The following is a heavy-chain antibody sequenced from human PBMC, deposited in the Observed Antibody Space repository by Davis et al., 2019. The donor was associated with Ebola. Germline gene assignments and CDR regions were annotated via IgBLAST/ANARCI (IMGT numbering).Heavy chain of an antibody. Sequence: SETLSLTCAVSGGSISSGGYSWSWIRQPPGKGLEWLGYIYHSGSTYYNPSLQSPVTISVDRSKNQFSLKPSSVTAADTAVYYCASAGYSYGFDYWGQGTLVTVSS. D-gene: IGHD5-18*01. CDR3: ASAGYSYGFDY. J-gene: IGHJ4*02. V-gene: IGHV4-30-2*01. CDR2: IYHSGST. CDR1: GGSISSGGYS.